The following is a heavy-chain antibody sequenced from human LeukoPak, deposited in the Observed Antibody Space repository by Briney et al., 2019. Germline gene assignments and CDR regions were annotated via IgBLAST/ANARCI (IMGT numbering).Heavy chain of an antibody. V-gene: IGHV1-69*13. J-gene: IGHJ4*02. CDR3: ASKRGYSYGFDY. D-gene: IGHD5-18*01. Sequence: SVKVSFKASGGTFSSYAISWVRQAPGQGLEWMGGIIPIFGTANYAQKFQGRVTITADESTNTAYMELSSLRSEDTAVYYCASKRGYSYGFDYWGQGTLVTVSS. CDR1: GGTFSSYA. CDR2: IIPIFGTA.